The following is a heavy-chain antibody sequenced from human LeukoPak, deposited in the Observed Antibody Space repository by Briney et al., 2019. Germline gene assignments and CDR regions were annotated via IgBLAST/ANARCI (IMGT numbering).Heavy chain of an antibody. V-gene: IGHV3-43*02. J-gene: IGHJ4*02. CDR2: ISGDGGST. Sequence: GSLRLSWAASGFTFSSYAMSWVRQAPGKGLEWVSLISGDGGSTYYADSVKGRFTISRDNSKNSLYLQMNSLRTEDTALYYCAKGTQYYYDSSGYYVGYFDYWGQGTLVTVSS. CDR1: GFTFSSYA. CDR3: AKGTQYYYDSSGYYVGYFDY. D-gene: IGHD3-22*01.